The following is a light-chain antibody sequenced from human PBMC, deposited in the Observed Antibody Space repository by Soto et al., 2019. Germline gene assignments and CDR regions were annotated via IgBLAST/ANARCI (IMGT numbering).Light chain of an antibody. V-gene: IGKV3-15*01. CDR1: QSVSGN. CDR3: QQYNNWPPET. CDR2: AAT. Sequence: EIVMTQSPAILSVSPGERATLSRRASQSVSGNLAWYQQTPGQPPRLLIYAATTRAPGVPDRFSGSGSGTDFSLTISSLQSEDFAVYYCQQYNNWPPETFGQGTKLEIK. J-gene: IGKJ2*01.